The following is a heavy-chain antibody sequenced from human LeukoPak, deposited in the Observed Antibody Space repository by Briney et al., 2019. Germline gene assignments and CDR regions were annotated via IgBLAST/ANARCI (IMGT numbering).Heavy chain of an antibody. CDR1: GCTFRSYS. Sequence: SVKVSCKASGCTFRSYSIRWLRQAPAQGLEWMGGIIPIFGTANYAQKFQGRVTIPADESTSTAYMELSRLRSEDTAVYYCAMLNSSGESLCCDYWGGGTLVSVSS. CDR2: IIPIFGTA. V-gene: IGHV1-69*13. J-gene: IGHJ4*02. CDR3: AMLNSSGESLCCDY. D-gene: IGHD6-19*01.